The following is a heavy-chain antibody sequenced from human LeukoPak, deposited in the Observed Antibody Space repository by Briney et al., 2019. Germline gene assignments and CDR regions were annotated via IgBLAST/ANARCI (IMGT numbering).Heavy chain of an antibody. CDR2: TRNEANIYTT. CDR1: GFIFSDHY. CDR3: ASPVGATTVRAFDI. D-gene: IGHD1-26*01. Sequence: GGSLKLSCAASGFIFSDHYMDWVRQAPGKGLEWVGRTRNEANIYTTKYAASVKGRFTISRDDSKNSLYLQMNSLKTEDTAVYYCASPVGATTVRAFDIWGQGTMVTVSS. V-gene: IGHV3-72*01. J-gene: IGHJ3*02.